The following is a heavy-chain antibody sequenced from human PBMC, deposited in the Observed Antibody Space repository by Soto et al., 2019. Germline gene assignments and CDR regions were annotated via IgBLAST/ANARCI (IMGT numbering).Heavy chain of an antibody. Sequence: PSETLSLTCSVSGGSISSGYWTLIRQPPGKGLEWIGYIYYGGSINYNPSLKSRVIISVDTAKNQFSLRLSSVSAADTAVYYCTGAYYDVSGYSLDPWGQGTSVTVSS. J-gene: IGHJ5*02. V-gene: IGHV4-59*01. D-gene: IGHD3-22*01. CDR2: IYYGGSI. CDR3: TGAYYDVSGYSLDP. CDR1: GGSISSGY.